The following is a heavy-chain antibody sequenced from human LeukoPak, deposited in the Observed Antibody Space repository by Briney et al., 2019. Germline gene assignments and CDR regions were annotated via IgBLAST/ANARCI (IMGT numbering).Heavy chain of an antibody. Sequence: ASVKVSCKASGYTFTSYYMHGVRQAPGQGLEWMGIISPSGASTTYAQNFQGRVTMTRDTSISTAYMELSRLRSDDTAVYYCATARVRLGELSLPEVRDDWGQGTLISVSS. CDR3: ATARVRLGELSLPEVRDD. CDR2: ISPSGAST. D-gene: IGHD3-16*02. V-gene: IGHV1-46*01. J-gene: IGHJ4*02. CDR1: GYTFTSYY.